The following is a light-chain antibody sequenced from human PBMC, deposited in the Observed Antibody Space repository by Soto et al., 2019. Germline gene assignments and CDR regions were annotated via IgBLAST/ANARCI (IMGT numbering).Light chain of an antibody. CDR2: GAS. Sequence: EMVLTQSPGTLSLSPGERATLSSSASQSVSNNYLAWYQQKPGQAPRLLIYGASSRATGIPDRFSGSGSGTDFTLTISRLQPEDFAVYYCQQYGSSPWTFGQGTKVEIK. J-gene: IGKJ1*01. CDR1: QSVSNNY. V-gene: IGKV3-20*01. CDR3: QQYGSSPWT.